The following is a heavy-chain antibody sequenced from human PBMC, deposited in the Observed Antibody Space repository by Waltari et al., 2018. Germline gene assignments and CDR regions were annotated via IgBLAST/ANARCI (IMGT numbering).Heavy chain of an antibody. V-gene: IGHV3-7*01. J-gene: IGHJ4*02. D-gene: IGHD3-10*01. CDR3: AKSRGFEY. CDR1: GFIFSRYW. CDR2: INYDGRQK. Sequence: ASGFIFSRYWMSWVRQTPGKGLEWVANINYDGRQKYYVDSVKGRFAISRDNAKNSVYLQMNSLRVEDTAIYYCAKSRGFEYWGQGALITVSS.